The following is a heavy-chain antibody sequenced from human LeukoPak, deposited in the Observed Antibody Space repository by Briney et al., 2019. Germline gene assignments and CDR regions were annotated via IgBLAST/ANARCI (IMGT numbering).Heavy chain of an antibody. V-gene: IGHV3-48*01. CDR3: ANTAGYKVY. D-gene: IGHD1-14*01. CDR2: ISSSSSTI. Sequence: GGSLRLSCAASGFTFSGYWMNWVRQAPGKGLEWVSYISSSSSTIYYADSVKGRFTISRDNAENSLYLQMNSLRAEDTAVYYCANTAGYKVYWGQGTLVTVSS. CDR1: GFTFSGYW. J-gene: IGHJ4*02.